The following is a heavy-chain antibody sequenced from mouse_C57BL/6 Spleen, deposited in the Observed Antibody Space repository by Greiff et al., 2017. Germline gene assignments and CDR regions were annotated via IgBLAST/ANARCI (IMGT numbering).Heavy chain of an antibody. V-gene: IGHV1-53*01. CDR1: GYTFTSDW. J-gene: IGHJ3*01. CDR2: INPSNGGT. Sequence: VQLQQPGTELVKPGASVKLSCKASGYTFTSDWMYWVKQRPGQGLEWKGNINPSNGGTNYNEKFKSKATLIVDKSSSTAYMRLSSLTSEDSAVYYWAREGVYYGKSRFDYWGQGTLVTVSA. D-gene: IGHD2-1*01. CDR3: AREGVYYGKSRFDY.